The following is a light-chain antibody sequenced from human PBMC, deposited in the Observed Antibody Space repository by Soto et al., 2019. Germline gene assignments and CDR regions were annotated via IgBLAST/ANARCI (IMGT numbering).Light chain of an antibody. V-gene: IGKV1-16*02. CDR1: EDIRNY. CDR2: AAS. Sequence: DIQMTQSPSSLSASVGDGVTITCRASEDIRNYVAWFQQKPGKAPRSLISAASILESGVPSKFSGSGSGTDFTLTISSLQPEDFATYYCQQYRSSPFTVGPGTKVDIK. J-gene: IGKJ3*01. CDR3: QQYRSSPFT.